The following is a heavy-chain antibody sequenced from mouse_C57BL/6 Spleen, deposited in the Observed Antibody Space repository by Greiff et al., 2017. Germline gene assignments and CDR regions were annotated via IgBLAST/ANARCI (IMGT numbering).Heavy chain of an antibody. CDR1: GYSITSGYY. Sequence: EVKLVESGPGLVKPSQSLSLTCSVTGYSITSGYYWNWIRQFPGNKLEWMGYISYDGSNNYNPSLKNRISITRDTSKNQFFLKLNSVTTEDTATYYCAREMYFDVWGTGTTVTVSS. V-gene: IGHV3-6*01. CDR2: ISYDGSN. CDR3: AREMYFDV. J-gene: IGHJ1*03.